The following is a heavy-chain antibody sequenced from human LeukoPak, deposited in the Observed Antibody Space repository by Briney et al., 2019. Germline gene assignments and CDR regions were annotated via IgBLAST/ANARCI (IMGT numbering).Heavy chain of an antibody. CDR1: GGSFSGYY. D-gene: IGHD3-3*01. Sequence: PPETLSLTCAVYGGSFSGYYWNWIRQPPGKGLEWIGEINHSGSTNYNPSLKSRVTISIDTSKNQFSLKLSSVTAADTAVYYCARVTPPYYDFWSGYSPRGYYYYGMDVWGQGTTVTVSS. J-gene: IGHJ6*02. CDR2: INHSGST. V-gene: IGHV4-34*01. CDR3: ARVTPPYYDFWSGYSPRGYYYYGMDV.